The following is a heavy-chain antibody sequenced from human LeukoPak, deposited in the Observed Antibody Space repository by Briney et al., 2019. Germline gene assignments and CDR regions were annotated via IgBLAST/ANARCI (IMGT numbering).Heavy chain of an antibody. Sequence: GASVKVSCKASGYTFTSYAMRWVRQAPGQRLEWMGWINAGNGNTKYSQEFQGRVTIARDTSASTAYMELSSLRSEDMAVYYCARALSPRQWLVPGYWGQGTLVTVSS. D-gene: IGHD6-19*01. CDR3: ARALSPRQWLVPGY. J-gene: IGHJ4*02. CDR1: GYTFTSYA. CDR2: INAGNGNT. V-gene: IGHV1-3*03.